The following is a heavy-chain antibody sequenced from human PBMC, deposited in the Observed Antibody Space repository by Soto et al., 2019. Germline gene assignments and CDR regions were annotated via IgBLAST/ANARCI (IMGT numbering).Heavy chain of an antibody. CDR1: GGSISSGGYY. D-gene: IGHD1-26*01. CDR2: IYYSGST. CDR3: ARDQRVGATGHFYYGMDV. Sequence: QVQLQESGPGLVKPSQTLSLTCTVSGGSISSGGYYWNWIRQHPGKGLEWIGYIYYSGSTYYNLSLKSRVSISRDTSKNQFSLKLSSVTAADTAVYYCARDQRVGATGHFYYGMDVWGQGTTLTVSS. V-gene: IGHV4-31*03. J-gene: IGHJ6*02.